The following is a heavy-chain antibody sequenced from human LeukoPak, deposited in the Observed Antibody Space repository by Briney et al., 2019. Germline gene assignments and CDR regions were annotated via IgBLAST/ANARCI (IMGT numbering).Heavy chain of an antibody. CDR1: GYTFTSYY. Sequence: GASVKVSCKASGYTFTSYYMHWVRQAPGQGLEWMGIINPSGGSTSYAQKFQGRVTMTRDTSTSTVYMELSSLRSEDTAVYYCARGILWFGELGQDWFDPWGQGTLVTVSS. V-gene: IGHV1-46*01. J-gene: IGHJ5*02. CDR2: INPSGGST. CDR3: ARGILWFGELGQDWFDP. D-gene: IGHD3-10*01.